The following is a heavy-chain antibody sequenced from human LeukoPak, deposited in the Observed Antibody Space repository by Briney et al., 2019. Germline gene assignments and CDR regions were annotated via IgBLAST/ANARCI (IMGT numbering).Heavy chain of an antibody. D-gene: IGHD6-19*01. CDR1: GFTFSSFW. J-gene: IGHJ4*02. CDR2: INSDGSST. CDR3: VRDVGSSGWYPHFDY. V-gene: IGHV3-74*01. Sequence: QPGGSLRLSCAASGFTFSSFWMYWVRQAPGKGLVWVSRINSDGSSTRYADSVKGRFTISRDNAKNTLYLQMNSLRAEDTAVYYCVRDVGSSGWYPHFDYWGQGTLVTVSS.